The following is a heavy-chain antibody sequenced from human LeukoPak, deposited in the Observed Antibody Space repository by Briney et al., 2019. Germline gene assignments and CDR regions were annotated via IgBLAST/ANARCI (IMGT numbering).Heavy chain of an antibody. V-gene: IGHV4-4*07. CDR1: GGSISSYY. CDR3: AREGARWEPSFSAFDI. CDR2: IYTSGNT. D-gene: IGHD1-26*01. J-gene: IGHJ3*02. Sequence: PSETLSLTCTVSGGSISSYYWSWIRQPAGKGLEWIGRIYTSGNTNYNPSLKSRVTISVDTSKNQFSLKLSSVTAADTAVYYCAREGARWEPSFSAFDIWGQGTMVTVSS.